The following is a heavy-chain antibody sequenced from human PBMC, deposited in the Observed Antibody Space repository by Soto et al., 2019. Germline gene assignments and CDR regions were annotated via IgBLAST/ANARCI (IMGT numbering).Heavy chain of an antibody. V-gene: IGHV2-5*02. CDR2: ICWDDDK. D-gene: IGHD3-3*01. J-gene: IGHJ4*02. CDR3: AHRVLRTVFGLVTTTAIYFDF. Sequence: QITLNESGPTQVKPRQTLTLTCTFSGFSLTTSGVGVGWIHQSPGKAPEWLALICWDDDKRYSPSLKSRLTIAKDTSKNQVVLTMADLDPADTATYYCAHRVLRTVFGLVTTTAIYFDFWGQGTPVAVSS. CDR1: GFSLTTSGVG.